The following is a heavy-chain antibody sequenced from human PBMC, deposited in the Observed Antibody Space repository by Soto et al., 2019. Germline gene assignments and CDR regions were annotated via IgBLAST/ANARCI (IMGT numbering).Heavy chain of an antibody. CDR2: TYYRSKWYN. V-gene: IGHV6-1*01. Sequence: PSQTLSLTCAISGDSVSSNSAAWNWIRQSPSRGLEWLGRTYYRSKWYNDYAVSVKSRITINPDTSKNQFSLQLNSVTPEDTAVYYCARDPGYCSGGSCYIGYYFDYWGQGTLVTVSS. J-gene: IGHJ4*02. D-gene: IGHD2-15*01. CDR1: GDSVSSNSAA. CDR3: ARDPGYCSGGSCYIGYYFDY.